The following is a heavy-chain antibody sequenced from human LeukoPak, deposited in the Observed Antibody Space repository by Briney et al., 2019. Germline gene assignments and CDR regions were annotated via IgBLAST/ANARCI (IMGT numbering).Heavy chain of an antibody. CDR1: GGSISSSSYY. CDR2: MYYSGST. D-gene: IGHD2-15*01. V-gene: IGHV4-39*01. J-gene: IGHJ5*02. CDR3: ATKHGGSPLLHLNWFDP. Sequence: PSETLSLTCTVSGGSISSSSYYWGWIRQPPGKGLEWIGSMYYSGSTYYNPSLKSRVIISVDTSKNQLSLKLSSVTAADTAVYYCATKHGGSPLLHLNWFDPWGQGTLVTVSS.